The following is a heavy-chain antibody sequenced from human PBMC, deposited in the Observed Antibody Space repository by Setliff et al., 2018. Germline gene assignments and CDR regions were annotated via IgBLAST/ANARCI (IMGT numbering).Heavy chain of an antibody. CDR1: GGSISDYY. CDR2: IYHSGST. Sequence: SETLSLTCTVSGGSISDYYWSWIRQAPGKGLEWIGSIYHSGSTYYNPSLKSRVTISVDTARNQISLTLKSLTAADTAVYYCARAQWELLRFEYWGQGTLVTVSS. J-gene: IGHJ4*02. CDR3: ARAQWELLRFEY. D-gene: IGHD1-26*01. V-gene: IGHV4-38-2*02.